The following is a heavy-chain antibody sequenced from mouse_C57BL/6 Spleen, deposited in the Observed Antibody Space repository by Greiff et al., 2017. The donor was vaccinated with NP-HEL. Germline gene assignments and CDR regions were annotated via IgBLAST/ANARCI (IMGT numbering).Heavy chain of an antibody. V-gene: IGHV1-59*01. CDR2: IDPSDSYT. CDR1: GYTFTSYW. D-gene: IGHD2-3*01. Sequence: QVQLKQPGAELVRPGTSVKLSCKASGYTFTSYWMHWVKQRPGQGLEWIGVIDPSDSYTNYNQKFKGKATLTVDTSSSTAYMQLSSLTSEDFAVYYCARDGYDGYPFAYWGQGTLVTVSA. CDR3: ARDGYDGYPFAY. J-gene: IGHJ3*01.